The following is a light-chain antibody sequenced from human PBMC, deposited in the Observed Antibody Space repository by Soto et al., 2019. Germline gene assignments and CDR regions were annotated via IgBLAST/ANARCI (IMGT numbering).Light chain of an antibody. J-gene: IGKJ1*01. CDR1: QSINNW. CDR3: QHCNSYSWT. Sequence: DIQMTQSPSTLSASVGDRVTITCRASQSINNWLAWYQQKPGKAPKFLIYDGSNLQSGVPSRFSGSGSGSEFTLTISSLQPDDFATYYCQHCNSYSWTFGQGTKVEIK. CDR2: DGS. V-gene: IGKV1-5*01.